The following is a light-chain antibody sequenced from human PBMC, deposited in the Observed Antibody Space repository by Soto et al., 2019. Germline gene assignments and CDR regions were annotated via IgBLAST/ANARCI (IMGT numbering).Light chain of an antibody. CDR2: GVT. J-gene: IGLJ3*02. V-gene: IGLV2-14*01. Sequence: QSALTQPASVSGSPGQSITISCTGTSSDIGGYDYVSWYQHHPGKAPKFIIYGVTNRPSGVSHRFSGSKSGTSASLAISGLQSEDEADYYCAVWDDSLSGPVFGGGTKLTVL. CDR3: AVWDDSLSGPV. CDR1: SSDIGGYDY.